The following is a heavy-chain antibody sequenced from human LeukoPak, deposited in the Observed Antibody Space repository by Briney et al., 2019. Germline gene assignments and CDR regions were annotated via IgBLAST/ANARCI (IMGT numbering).Heavy chain of an antibody. CDR2: INPNSDGI. D-gene: IGHD3-10*01. Sequence: GASVKVSCKASGYTFTDHYMHWVRQAPGQGLEWMGWINPNSDGINNYAHKFQGRVTMTRGTSIRTAYMELSRLRSDDTAMYYCARDRLDGSGSYCELIFDYWGQGTLVTVSS. J-gene: IGHJ4*02. V-gene: IGHV1-2*07. CDR3: ARDRLDGSGSYCELIFDY. CDR1: GYTFTDHY.